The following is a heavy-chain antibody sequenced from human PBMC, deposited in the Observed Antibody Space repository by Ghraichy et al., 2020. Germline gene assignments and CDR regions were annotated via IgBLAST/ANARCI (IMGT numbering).Heavy chain of an antibody. CDR3: ARDHAGAYYYYAMDV. CDR2: IFYSGST. J-gene: IGHJ6*02. Sequence: LSLTCTVSGVSIISDDYYWTWIRQRPGKGLEWIGYIFYSGSTYYNPSLKSRLNILVDTSKNQFSLKLRSVTAADTAVYYCARDHAGAYYYYAMDVWGQGTTVTVSS. V-gene: IGHV4-31*03. CDR1: GVSIISDDYY. D-gene: IGHD2-8*02.